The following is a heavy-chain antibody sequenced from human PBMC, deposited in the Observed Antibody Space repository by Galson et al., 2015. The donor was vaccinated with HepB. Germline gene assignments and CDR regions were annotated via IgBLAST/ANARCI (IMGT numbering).Heavy chain of an antibody. D-gene: IGHD3-22*01. V-gene: IGHV5-51*01. CDR1: GYSFSSSW. CDR2: IYPSDSDT. Sequence: QSGAEVKKPGESLKISCKGSGYSFSSSWIGWVRQMPGKGLEWMGIIYPSDSDTRYSPSFQGQVTISVDKSIRTAYLQWSSLKASDTGIFYCARQVCHDTSGYSDDCYFDYWGQGTPVTVSS. CDR3: ARQVCHDTSGYSDDCYFDY. J-gene: IGHJ4*02.